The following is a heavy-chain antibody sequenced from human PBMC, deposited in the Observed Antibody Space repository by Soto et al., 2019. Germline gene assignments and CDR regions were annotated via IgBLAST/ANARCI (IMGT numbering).Heavy chain of an antibody. V-gene: IGHV4-34*01. CDR1: GGSLRGHY. CDR2: INHSGFT. CDR3: ARAAVKLGATLFDS. Sequence: SETLSLTCAVSGGSLRGHYWSWIRQSPEKGLEWIGEINHSGFTNYNPTLKSRVTISRDASKNQFSLRLSSMTAADSAVYFCARAAVKLGATLFDSWGQGALVTVSS. D-gene: IGHD1-26*01. J-gene: IGHJ4*02.